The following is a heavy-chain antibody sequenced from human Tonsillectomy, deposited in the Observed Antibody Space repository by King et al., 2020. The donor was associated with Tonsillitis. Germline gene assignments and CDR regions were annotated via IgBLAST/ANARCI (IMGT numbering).Heavy chain of an antibody. J-gene: IGHJ4*02. V-gene: IGHV3-20*04. D-gene: IGHD6-19*01. CDR1: GFTFDDNG. CDR3: ARIGRKKWLVTDYLDH. CDR2: INWNGGST. Sequence: VQLVESGGTVIRPGGSLRLSCAASGFTFDDNGLSWGRQAPGKGLEWVSGINWNGGSTGYADSVKGRFTISRDNAKNSLYLQMNSLRAEDTALYYCARIGRKKWLVTDYLDHWGQGNLVTVSS.